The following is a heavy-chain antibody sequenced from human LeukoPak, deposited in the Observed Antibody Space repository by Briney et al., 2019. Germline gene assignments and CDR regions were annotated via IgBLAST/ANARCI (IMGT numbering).Heavy chain of an antibody. V-gene: IGHV1-8*01. CDR2: MKPNSGYT. CDR3: ARVNHGMDV. Sequence: ASVKVSCKASGYTFTSYDINWVRQATGQGLERMGWMKPNSGYTGYAQRFQGRVTMTRNASISTAYMELSSLRSEDTAVYYCARVNHGMDVWGQGTTVTVSS. J-gene: IGHJ6*02. CDR1: GYTFTSYD.